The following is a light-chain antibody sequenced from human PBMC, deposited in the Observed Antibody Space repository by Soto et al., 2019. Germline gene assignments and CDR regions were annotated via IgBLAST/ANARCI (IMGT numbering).Light chain of an antibody. J-gene: IGKJ5*01. Sequence: EIVLTQSPATLSLSPGERATLSCRASQSVSSYLAWYQQKPGQAPRLLIYDASNRATGIPARFSGSGSGTDFTLTISSLEPEDFAVYYCQLRSRITFSQGTRLEIK. CDR2: DAS. CDR1: QSVSSY. V-gene: IGKV3-11*01. CDR3: QLRSRIT.